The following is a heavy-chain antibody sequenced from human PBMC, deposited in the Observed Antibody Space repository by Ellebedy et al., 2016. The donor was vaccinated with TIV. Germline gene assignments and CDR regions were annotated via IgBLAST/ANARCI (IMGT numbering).Heavy chain of an antibody. V-gene: IGHV4-4*02. CDR1: GVSISNTNW. J-gene: IGHJ4*02. CDR2: IYHSGNT. D-gene: IGHD2-8*01. Sequence: MPSETLSLTCTVSGVSISNTNWWSWVRQPPGKGLEWIGEIYHSGNTNYNPSLKSRVTISVDKSKNHFSLRLSSVTAADTAVYYCARSCTNALCYNYWGQGTLVTVSS. CDR3: ARSCTNALCYNY.